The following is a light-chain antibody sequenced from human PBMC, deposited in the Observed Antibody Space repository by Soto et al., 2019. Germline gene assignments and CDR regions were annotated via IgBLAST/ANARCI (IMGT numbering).Light chain of an antibody. CDR3: QVRTNWSIA. J-gene: IGKJ1*01. CDR1: QSVSSSD. V-gene: IGKV3D-20*02. Sequence: EIVLTQCPGTLSLSPGERATLSCRSSQSVSSSDLAWYQQKPGQAPRLLIYDASNRATGIPARFSGTGYGTDFTLTINNLETEDFAVYYCQVRTNWSIAFGRGTKVDIK. CDR2: DAS.